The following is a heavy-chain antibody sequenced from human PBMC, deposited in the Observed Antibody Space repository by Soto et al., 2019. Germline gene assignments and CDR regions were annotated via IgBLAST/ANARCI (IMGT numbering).Heavy chain of an antibody. V-gene: IGHV1-69*06. Sequence: QVQLVQSGAEVKKPGSSVKVSCKASGGTFSSYAISWVRQAPGQGLEWMGGIIPIFCTANYAQKFQGRVTITADKSTSTAYMELSSLRAEDTDVYYCARGRGYYDEIGLFDYWGQGTLVTVSS. CDR3: ARGRGYYDEIGLFDY. CDR1: GGTFSSYA. CDR2: IIPIFCTA. J-gene: IGHJ4*02. D-gene: IGHD3-22*01.